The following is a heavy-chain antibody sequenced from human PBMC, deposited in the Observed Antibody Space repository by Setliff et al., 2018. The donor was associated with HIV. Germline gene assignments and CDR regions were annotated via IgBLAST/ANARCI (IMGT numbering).Heavy chain of an antibody. J-gene: IGHJ4*02. D-gene: IGHD4-17*01. CDR3: VRDDYGYNGKGFDY. Sequence: PSETLSLTCTVSGGSISSYYWSWIRQPPGKGLEWIGYITYSGSAYYNQSLKSRVTISIDTSNNKISLRLSPVTAADTAMYYCVRDDYGYNGKGFDYWGPGTLVTVSS. V-gene: IGHV4-59*06. CDR2: ITYSGSA. CDR1: GGSISSYY.